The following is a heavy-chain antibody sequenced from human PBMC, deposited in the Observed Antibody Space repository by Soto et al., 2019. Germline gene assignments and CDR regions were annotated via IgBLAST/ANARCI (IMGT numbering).Heavy chain of an antibody. D-gene: IGHD6-13*01. V-gene: IGHV3-21*01. Sequence: EVQLVESGGGLVKPGGSLRLSCAASGFTFSSYSMNWVRQAPGKGLEWVSSISSSSSYIYYADSVKGRFTISRDNAKNSLYLQMNSLRAEDTAVYYCARSSPYSSSLNMGFDPWGQGTLVTVSS. CDR3: ARSSPYSSSLNMGFDP. CDR2: ISSSSSYI. J-gene: IGHJ5*02. CDR1: GFTFSSYS.